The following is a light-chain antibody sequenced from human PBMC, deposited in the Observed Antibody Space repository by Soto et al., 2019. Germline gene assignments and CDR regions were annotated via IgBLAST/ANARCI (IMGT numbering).Light chain of an antibody. CDR1: NSDVGGYNY. CDR2: QVT. CDR3: NSFTSTHTGV. Sequence: QSALTQPASVSGSPGQSITISCTGTNSDVGGYNYVSWYQQHPGKAPKLIIYQVTNRPSGVSDRFSGSKSDNTASLTISGLQAEDEADYYCNSFTSTHTGVFGGGTKLTVL. V-gene: IGLV2-14*01. J-gene: IGLJ3*02.